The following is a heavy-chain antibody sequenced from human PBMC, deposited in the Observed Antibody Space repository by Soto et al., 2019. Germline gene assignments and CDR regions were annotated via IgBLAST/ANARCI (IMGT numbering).Heavy chain of an antibody. Sequence: EVQLVESGGGLVQPGGSLRLSCAASGFTLNNYWMYWVRQVPGKGLVWVSRSNSDGTITHYADSVKGRFTFSRDNAKNTLYLQMNSLRAEDTAVYYCVRGNDWLAWGPGTLVTVSS. CDR3: VRGNDWLA. V-gene: IGHV3-74*01. CDR1: GFTLNNYW. CDR2: SNSDGTIT. D-gene: IGHD1-1*01. J-gene: IGHJ5*02.